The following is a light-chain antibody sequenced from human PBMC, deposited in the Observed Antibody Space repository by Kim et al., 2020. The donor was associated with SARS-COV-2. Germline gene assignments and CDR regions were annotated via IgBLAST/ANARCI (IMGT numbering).Light chain of an antibody. Sequence: DIVMTQTPLSSPVTLGQPASISCKSSQSLLNRDGNTYLSWLQQRPGQSPRLLIYLISERFSGVPDRFSGSGAGTDFTLKISRVEPEDVGVYYCMHATQLPYTIGQGTKLEIK. J-gene: IGKJ2*01. V-gene: IGKV2-24*01. CDR1: QSLLNRDGNTY. CDR3: MHATQLPYT. CDR2: LIS.